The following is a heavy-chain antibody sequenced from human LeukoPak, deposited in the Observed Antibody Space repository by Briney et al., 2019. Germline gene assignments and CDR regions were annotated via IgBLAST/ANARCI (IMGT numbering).Heavy chain of an antibody. V-gene: IGHV3-7*01. CDR1: GFTFRRNW. CDR3: ARDFFGWSSLGH. J-gene: IGHJ1*01. Sequence: QAGGSLRLSCAASGFTFRRNWMNWVRQAPGKGREGVAHVQPDGSAKIYADSVKGRFTISRDNAKDSVYLQMNSLRVEDTAVYYCARDFFGWSSLGHWGQGTLVTVSS. D-gene: IGHD6-19*01. CDR2: VQPDGSAK.